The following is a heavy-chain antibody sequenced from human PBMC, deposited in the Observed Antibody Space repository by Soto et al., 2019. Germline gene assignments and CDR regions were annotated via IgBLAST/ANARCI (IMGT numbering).Heavy chain of an antibody. CDR2: INPNSGGT. CDR3: ARAAFYDILTGSLDY. D-gene: IGHD3-9*01. Sequence: QVQLVQSGAEVKKPGASVKVSCKASGYTFTGYYMHWVRQAPGQGLEWMGWINPNSGGTNYAQKFQGRVTISRDTSISTAYMELSRLRSDDTAVYYFARAAFYDILTGSLDYWGQGTLVTVSS. V-gene: IGHV1-2*02. CDR1: GYTFTGYY. J-gene: IGHJ4*02.